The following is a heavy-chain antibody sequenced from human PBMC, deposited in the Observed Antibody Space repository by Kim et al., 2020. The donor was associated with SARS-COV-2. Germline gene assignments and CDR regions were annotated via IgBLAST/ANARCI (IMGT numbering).Heavy chain of an antibody. J-gene: IGHJ4*02. D-gene: IGHD6-13*01. CDR3: AKLLGIAAAGGFDY. V-gene: IGHV3-23*01. Sequence: ADSVKGRFTISGDKSKNTLYLQMNSLRAEDTAVYYCAKLLGIAAAGGFDYWGQGTLVTVSS.